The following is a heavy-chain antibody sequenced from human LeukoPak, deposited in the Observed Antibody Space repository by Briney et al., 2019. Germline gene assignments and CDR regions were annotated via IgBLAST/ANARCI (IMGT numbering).Heavy chain of an antibody. J-gene: IGHJ4*02. V-gene: IGHV3-21*01. CDR1: GSTFSSYS. CDR2: ISSSSSYI. CDR3: ARDKYGDYVIDY. Sequence: GGSLRLSCAASGSTFSSYSMNWVRQAPGKGLEWVSSISSSSSYIYYADSVKGRFTISRDNAKNSLYLQMNSLRAEDTAVYYCARDKYGDYVIDYWGQGTLVTVSS. D-gene: IGHD4-17*01.